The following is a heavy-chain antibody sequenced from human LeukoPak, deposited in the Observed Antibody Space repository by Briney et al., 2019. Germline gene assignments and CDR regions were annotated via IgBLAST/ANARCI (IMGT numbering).Heavy chain of an antibody. V-gene: IGHV4-4*07. CDR2: ISSSGST. CDR3: ARHVLTTGISRFYYNIGYFDY. J-gene: IGHJ4*02. Sequence: PSETLSLTCTVSGGSISHYYWSWIRRPAGQGLEWIGRISSSGSTNYNPSLKSRVTMSVDTSKNQFSLKLSSVTAADTAIYCCARHVLTTGISRFYYNIGYFDYWGQGTLVTVSS. CDR1: GGSISHYY. D-gene: IGHD4-17*01.